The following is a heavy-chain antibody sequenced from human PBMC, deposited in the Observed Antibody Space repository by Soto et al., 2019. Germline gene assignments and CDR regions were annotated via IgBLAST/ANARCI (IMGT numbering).Heavy chain of an antibody. D-gene: IGHD3-9*01. CDR1: GFTFSSYG. CDR3: ARDPQSYYDILTGTLGYFDY. J-gene: IGHJ4*02. CDR2: IWYDGSNK. V-gene: IGHV3-33*01. Sequence: GGSLRLSCAASGFTFSSYGMHWVRQAPGKGLEWVAVIWYDGSNKYYADSVKGRFTISRDNSKNTLYLQMNSLRAEDTAVYYCARDPQSYYDILTGTLGYFDYWGQGTLVTVSS.